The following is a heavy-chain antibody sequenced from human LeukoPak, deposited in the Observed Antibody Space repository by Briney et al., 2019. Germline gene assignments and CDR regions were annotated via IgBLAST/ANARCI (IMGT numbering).Heavy chain of an antibody. V-gene: IGHV1-69*13. Sequence: ASVKVSCKASGGTFSSYAISWVRQAPGQGLEWMGGIIPIFGTANYAQKFQGRVTVTADESTSAAYMELSSLRSEDTAVYYCARDYQQWLVRYWFDPWSQGTLVTVSS. CDR1: GGTFSSYA. D-gene: IGHD6-19*01. J-gene: IGHJ5*02. CDR2: IIPIFGTA. CDR3: ARDYQQWLVRYWFDP.